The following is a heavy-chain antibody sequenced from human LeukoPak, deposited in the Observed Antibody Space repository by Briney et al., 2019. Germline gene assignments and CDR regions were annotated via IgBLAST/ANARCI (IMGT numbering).Heavy chain of an antibody. CDR2: ISWNSGSI. CDR1: GFTFDDYA. Sequence: GGSLRLSCAASGFTFDDYAMHWVRQAPGKGLEWVSGISWNSGSIGYADSVKGRFTISRDNAKNSLYLQMNSLRAEDTALYYCAKDSVSGSGYYYFDYWGQGTLVTVSS. J-gene: IGHJ4*02. CDR3: AKDSVSGSGYYYFDY. V-gene: IGHV3-9*01. D-gene: IGHD3-22*01.